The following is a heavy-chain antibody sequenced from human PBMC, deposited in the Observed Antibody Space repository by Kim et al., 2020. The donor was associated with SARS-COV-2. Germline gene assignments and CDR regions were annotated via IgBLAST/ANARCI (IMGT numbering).Heavy chain of an antibody. J-gene: IGHJ4*02. D-gene: IGHD6-13*01. CDR1: GFSFSTYS. CDR3: ARETYSTTWPLNFDY. CDR2: ISGSSTYI. V-gene: IGHV3-21*01. Sequence: GGSLRLSCAASGFSFSTYSINWVRQAPGKGLEWVSSISGSSTYIYYADSVKGRFTISRDNAKNSLYLQMNSLRAEDTAVYYCARETYSTTWPLNFDYWGQGTLVTVSS.